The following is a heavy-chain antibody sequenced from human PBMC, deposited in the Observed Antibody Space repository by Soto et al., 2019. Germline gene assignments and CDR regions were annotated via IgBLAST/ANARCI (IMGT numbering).Heavy chain of an antibody. CDR2: IWYDGSNK. CDR3: ARDTGYYDSEAYGMDV. J-gene: IGHJ6*02. D-gene: IGHD3-22*01. Sequence: QVQLVESGGGVVQPGRSLRLSCAASGFTFSSYGMHWVRQAPGKGLEWVAVIWYDGSNKYYADSVKGRFTISRDNSKNTLYLQMNSLRAEDTAVYYCARDTGYYDSEAYGMDVWGQGTTVTVSS. V-gene: IGHV3-33*01. CDR1: GFTFSSYG.